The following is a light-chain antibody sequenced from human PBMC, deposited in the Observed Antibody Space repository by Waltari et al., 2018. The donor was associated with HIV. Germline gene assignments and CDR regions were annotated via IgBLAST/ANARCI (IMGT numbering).Light chain of an antibody. CDR3: ATWDDSLSGSWV. V-gene: IGLV1-47*01. CDR1: SSHLGSNY. J-gene: IGLJ3*02. Sequence: QSVLPQPPSASGTPGQRVTISCSGSSSHLGSNYVYWYQQPPGTAPKLLIYRNNQRPSGVPDRFSGSKSGTSASLAISGLRSEDESDYYCATWDDSLSGSWVFGGGTKLTVL. CDR2: RNN.